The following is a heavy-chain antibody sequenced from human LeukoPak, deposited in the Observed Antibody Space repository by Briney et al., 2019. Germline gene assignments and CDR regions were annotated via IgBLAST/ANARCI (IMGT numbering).Heavy chain of an antibody. J-gene: IGHJ3*02. V-gene: IGHV3-23*01. D-gene: IGHD6-13*01. CDR1: GFTFSSYA. CDR3: AKFKGKQQLVRDAFDI. Sequence: GGSLRLSCAASGFTFSSYAMSWVRQAPGKGLEWVSAISGSGGSTYYADSVKGRFTISRDNSKNTLYLQMNSLRAEDTAVYYCAKFKGKQQLVRDAFDIWGQGTMVTVSS. CDR2: ISGSGGST.